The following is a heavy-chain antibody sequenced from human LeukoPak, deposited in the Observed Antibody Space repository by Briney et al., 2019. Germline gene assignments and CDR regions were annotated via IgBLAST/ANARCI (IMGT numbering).Heavy chain of an antibody. CDR3: ARAPGGFHGDYSPIGY. CDR2: TSDDGSAK. V-gene: IGHV3-30*19. J-gene: IGHJ4*02. CDR1: GFTFSSYG. D-gene: IGHD4-17*01. Sequence: GGSLRLSCAASGFTFSSYGMHWVRQAPGKGLQWLALTSDDGSAKYYADSVKGRFTISRDNSQNTLYLQMNSLRAEETAMYYCARAPGGFHGDYSPIGYWGQGTLVTVSS.